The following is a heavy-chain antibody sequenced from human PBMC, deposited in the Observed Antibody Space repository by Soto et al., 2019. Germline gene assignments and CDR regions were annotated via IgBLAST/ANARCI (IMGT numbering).Heavy chain of an antibody. J-gene: IGHJ6*02. CDR1: GGTFSSYA. V-gene: IGHV1-69*13. CDR3: ARGGCGYSYGYHYYYGMDV. D-gene: IGHD5-18*01. CDR2: IIPIFGTA. Sequence: SVKVSCKASGGTFSSYAISWVRQAPGQGLEWMGGIIPIFGTANYAQKFQGRVTITADESTSTAYMELSSLRSEDTAVYYCARGGCGYSYGYHYYYGMDVWGQGTTVTVSS.